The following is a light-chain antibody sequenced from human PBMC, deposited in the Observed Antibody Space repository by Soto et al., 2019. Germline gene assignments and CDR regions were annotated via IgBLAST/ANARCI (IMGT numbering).Light chain of an antibody. CDR3: HQYGTSPWT. Sequence: EIVLTQSPDTLSLSPGERATLSCRASPSVSSSYLALYQQKPGQAPRLLIYDASSRATGIPDRFSGSGSETDFSLPISRLEPEDFAVYYCHQYGTSPWTFGQGTKVDIK. J-gene: IGKJ1*01. CDR1: PSVSSSY. V-gene: IGKV3-20*01. CDR2: DAS.